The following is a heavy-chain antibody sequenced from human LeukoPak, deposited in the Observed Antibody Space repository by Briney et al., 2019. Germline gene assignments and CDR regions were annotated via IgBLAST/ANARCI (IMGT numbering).Heavy chain of an antibody. CDR1: GFTFSNYG. V-gene: IGHV3-30*18. D-gene: IGHD5-12*01. J-gene: IGHJ4*02. CDR2: ISYDGSNK. Sequence: GGSLRLSCAASGFTFSNYGMHWVRQAPGKGLEWVAVISYDGSNKYYADSVKGRFTISRDNSKNTLYLQMNSLRVEDTAVYYCAKGSMGRCSGNSCYSVYWGQGTLVTVSS. CDR3: AKGSMGRCSGNSCYSVY.